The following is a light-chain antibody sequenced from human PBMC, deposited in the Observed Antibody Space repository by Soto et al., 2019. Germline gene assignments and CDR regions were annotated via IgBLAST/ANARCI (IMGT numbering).Light chain of an antibody. J-gene: IGKJ1*01. V-gene: IGKV1-39*01. CDR1: QSIRSH. CDR3: QQSYSTPRT. Sequence: DLQMTQSPSSLSASVGDRVTITCRASQSIRSHLHWYQQKSGKAPKLLIYAASNLQSGVPSRFSGSGSGTDFTLTISSLQPEDFATYYCQQSYSTPRTFGQGTKVEIK. CDR2: AAS.